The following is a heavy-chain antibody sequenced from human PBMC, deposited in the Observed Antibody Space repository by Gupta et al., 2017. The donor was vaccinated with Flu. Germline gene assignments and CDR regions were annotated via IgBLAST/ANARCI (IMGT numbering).Heavy chain of an antibody. V-gene: IGHV3-7*01. CDR2: IKQDGSEK. D-gene: IGHD3-3*01. CDR1: YW. J-gene: IGHJ4*02. CDR3: ARRFFDY. Sequence: YWMSWVRQAPGKGLEWVANIKQDGSEKYYVDSVKGRFTISRDNAKNSLYLQMNSLRVEDTAVYYCARRFFDYWGQGTLVTVSS.